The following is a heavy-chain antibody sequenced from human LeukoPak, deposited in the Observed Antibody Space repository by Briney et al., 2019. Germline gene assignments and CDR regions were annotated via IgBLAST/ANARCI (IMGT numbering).Heavy chain of an antibody. CDR3: ARSDFRGYCSSSSCYTYFY. V-gene: IGHV3-30-3*01. CDR2: ISFDGNNE. J-gene: IGHJ4*01. D-gene: IGHD2-2*02. CDR1: GFTFSSYA. Sequence: GGSLRLSCAASGFTFSSYAMHWVRQAPGKGLEWVAVISFDGNNEYYADSVKGRFTISRDNSKNTLYLQMSTLRAEDTAVYYCARSDFRGYCSSSSCYTYFYXXXXTLXTVSS.